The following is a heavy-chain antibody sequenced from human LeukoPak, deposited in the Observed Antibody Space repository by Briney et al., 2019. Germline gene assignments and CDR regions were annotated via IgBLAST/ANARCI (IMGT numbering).Heavy chain of an antibody. CDR1: RFSLSTYW. V-gene: IGHV3-7*01. D-gene: IGHD3-16*01. CDR2: IKQDGDVK. CDR3: AAGDTFDI. Sequence: GGSLRLSCVGSRFSLSTYWMSWVRQAPGKGLEWVANIKQDGDVKQYLDSVKGRFTISRDNAKNSVYVQMNDLTVEDTAVYYCAAGDTFDIWGQGTLVTVSS. J-gene: IGHJ3*02.